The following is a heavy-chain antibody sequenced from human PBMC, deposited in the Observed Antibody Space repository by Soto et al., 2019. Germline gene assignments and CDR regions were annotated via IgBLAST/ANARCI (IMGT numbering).Heavy chain of an antibody. D-gene: IGHD5-12*01. J-gene: IGHJ4*02. CDR1: GFTFSSYG. Sequence: QVQLVESGGGVVQPGRSLRLSCAASGFTFSSYGMHWVRQAPGKGLEWVAVISYDGSNKYYADSVKGRFTISRDNSKNTLELQMNRLRAEDTAVYYCATDRDSGYDLDYWGQGTLVTVSS. CDR2: ISYDGSNK. V-gene: IGHV3-30*03. CDR3: ATDRDSGYDLDY.